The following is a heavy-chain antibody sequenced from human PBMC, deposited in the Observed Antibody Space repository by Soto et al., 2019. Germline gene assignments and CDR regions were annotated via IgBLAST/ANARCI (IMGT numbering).Heavy chain of an antibody. Sequence: PGESLKISCKGSGFSFTTYWIGWVRLMPGKGLEWMGIIYPRDSDTRYSPSFQGQVTISADKSISTAYLQWTSLKASDTAMYYCARYLATVDYWGQGTLVTVSS. CDR2: IYPRDSDT. J-gene: IGHJ4*02. V-gene: IGHV5-51*01. CDR3: ARYLATVDY. CDR1: GFSFTTYW.